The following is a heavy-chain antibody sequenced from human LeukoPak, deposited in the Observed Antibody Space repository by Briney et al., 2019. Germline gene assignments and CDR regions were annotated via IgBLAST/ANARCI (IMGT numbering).Heavy chain of an antibody. D-gene: IGHD3-10*01. CDR2: ISSTSSYI. Sequence: GGSLRLSCAASGFTFSTYSMNWVRQAPGKGLEWVSSISSTSSYIYYADSMKGRFTISRDNAKNSLYLQMNSLRAEDTAVYYCARELSFGEGIMDVWGKGTTVTISS. V-gene: IGHV3-21*01. J-gene: IGHJ6*03. CDR1: GFTFSTYS. CDR3: ARELSFGEGIMDV.